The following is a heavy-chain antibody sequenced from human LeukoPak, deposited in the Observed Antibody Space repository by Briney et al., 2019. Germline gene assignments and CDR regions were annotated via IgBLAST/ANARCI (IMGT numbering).Heavy chain of an antibody. CDR2: ISYDGSNK. J-gene: IGHJ4*02. CDR3: ASGSFVVVTVPFDY. CDR1: GFTFSSYA. V-gene: IGHV3-30*04. D-gene: IGHD2-21*02. Sequence: GRSLRLSCAASGFTFSSYAMHWVRQAPGKGLEWVAVISYDGSNKYYADSVKGRFTISRDNSKNTLYLQMNSLRAEDTAVYYCASGSFVVVTVPFDYWGQGTLVTVSS.